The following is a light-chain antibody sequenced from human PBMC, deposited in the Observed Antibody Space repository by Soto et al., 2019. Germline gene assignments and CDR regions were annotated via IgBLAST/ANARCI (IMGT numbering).Light chain of an antibody. CDR2: LNSDGSH. V-gene: IGLV4-69*01. CDR3: QTWGTGIYWV. CDR1: SGHSSYA. Sequence: QPVLTQSPSASASLGASVKLTCTLSSGHSSYAIAWHQQQPEKGPRYLMKLNSDGSHSKGDGIPDRFSGSSSGAERYLTISSLQSEDEADYYCQTWGTGIYWVFGGGTKLTAL. J-gene: IGLJ3*02.